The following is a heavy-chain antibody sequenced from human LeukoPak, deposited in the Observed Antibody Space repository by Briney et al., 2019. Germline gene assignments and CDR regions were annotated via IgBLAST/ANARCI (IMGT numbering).Heavy chain of an antibody. D-gene: IGHD6-19*01. V-gene: IGHV3-23*01. CDR3: AKGEWLLKAFDF. Sequence: PGGSLRLSCAASGFTFSSYAMTWVRQAPGKGLEWLSSISGRDGATYYPDSVKGRFTISRDNSKYMLYLQMNSLRAEDTALYYCAKGEWLLKAFDFWGQGTMVTVSS. J-gene: IGHJ3*01. CDR1: GFTFSSYA. CDR2: ISGRDGAT.